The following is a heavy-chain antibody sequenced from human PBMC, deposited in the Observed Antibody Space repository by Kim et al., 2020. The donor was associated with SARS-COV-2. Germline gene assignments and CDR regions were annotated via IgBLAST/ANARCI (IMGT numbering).Heavy chain of an antibody. CDR2: INNGDDNT. J-gene: IGHJ4*02. CDR1: GFTFSSYG. D-gene: IGHD6-19*01. Sequence: GGSLRLSCAASGFTFSSYGMTWVRQAPGKGLEWVSSINNGDDNTHYADSVKGRFTISRDNSKNMLYLQMTSLRAEDTAVYYCAKRSSVWVFDCWGQGTL. CDR3: AKRSSVWVFDC. V-gene: IGHV3-23*01.